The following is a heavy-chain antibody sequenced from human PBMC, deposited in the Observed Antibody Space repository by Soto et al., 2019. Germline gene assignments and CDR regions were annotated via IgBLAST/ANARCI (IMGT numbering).Heavy chain of an antibody. J-gene: IGHJ6*02. CDR2: IYYSGRT. CDR1: GGSISSYY. CDR3: AREANSNWWDGMDV. Sequence: QVQLQESGPGLVKPSETLSLTCTVSGGSISSYYWSWIRQPPGKGLEWIGYIYYSGRTNYNPSLKSRVTISVDTSKNQFFLMLSSVTAADTTVYYWAREANSNWWDGMDVWGQGTTVTVSS. D-gene: IGHD6-13*01. V-gene: IGHV4-59*01.